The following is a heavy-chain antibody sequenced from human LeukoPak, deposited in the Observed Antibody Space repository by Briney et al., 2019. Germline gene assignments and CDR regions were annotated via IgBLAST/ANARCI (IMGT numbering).Heavy chain of an antibody. CDR3: ARDLVERGYSYGRCDY. V-gene: IGHV3-23*01. D-gene: IGHD5-18*01. CDR1: GFTFNNYA. J-gene: IGHJ4*02. CDR2: IIDSGGST. Sequence: GGSLRLSCAASGFTFNNYAMTWVRQAPGKGLEWVSTIIDSGGSTYYADSVKGRFTISRDISKNTLYLQMNSLRAEDTAVYYCARDLVERGYSYGRCDYWGQGTLVTVSS.